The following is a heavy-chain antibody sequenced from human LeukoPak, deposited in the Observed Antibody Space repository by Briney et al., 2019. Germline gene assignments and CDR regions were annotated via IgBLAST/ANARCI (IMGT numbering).Heavy chain of an antibody. D-gene: IGHD2-15*01. V-gene: IGHV4-38-2*02. Sequence: SETLSLTCTVSGYSISSGYYWSWIRQPPGKGLEWIGNIYHSGSTYYNPSLKSRLTISVDTSKNQFSLKLSSVTAADTAVYYCASDGGAFKDFDYRGQGALVTVSS. J-gene: IGHJ4*02. CDR2: IYHSGST. CDR1: GYSISSGYY. CDR3: ASDGGAFKDFDY.